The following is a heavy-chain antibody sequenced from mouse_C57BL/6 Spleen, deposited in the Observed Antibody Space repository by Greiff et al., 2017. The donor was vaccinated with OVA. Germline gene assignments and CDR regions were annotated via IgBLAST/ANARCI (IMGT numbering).Heavy chain of an antibody. Sequence: QVQLQQSGPELVKPGASVKISCKASGYAFSSSWMNWVKQRPGKGLEWIGRIYPGDGDTNYNGKIKGKATLTADKSSSTAYMQLSSLTSEDSAVYFCAILRVYAMDYWGQGTSVTVSS. J-gene: IGHJ4*01. CDR2: IYPGDGDT. CDR1: GYAFSSSW. CDR3: AILRVYAMDY. V-gene: IGHV1-82*01. D-gene: IGHD1-1*01.